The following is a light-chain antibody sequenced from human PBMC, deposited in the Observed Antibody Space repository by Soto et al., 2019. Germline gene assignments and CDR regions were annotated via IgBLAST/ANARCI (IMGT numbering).Light chain of an antibody. Sequence: EIVLTQSPATLSLSPGERATLSCRASQSVSSYLAWYQQKPGQAPRLLIYDASNRATSIPARFSGSGSGTDFTLTISCLEPEDFAVYYCQQRSNWPPIFTFGPGTKVDIK. V-gene: IGKV3-11*01. CDR1: QSVSSY. CDR2: DAS. CDR3: QQRSNWPPIFT. J-gene: IGKJ3*01.